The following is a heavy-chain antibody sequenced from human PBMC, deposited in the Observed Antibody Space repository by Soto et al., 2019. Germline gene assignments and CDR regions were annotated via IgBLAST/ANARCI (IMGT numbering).Heavy chain of an antibody. CDR2: ISGDGNDK. D-gene: IGHD1-26*01. CDR3: VQGASTAHQPLDS. Sequence: QVQLVESGGGVVQPGRSLRLSCAASGFLFGNFGMHRVRRAPGEGLEWVATISGDGNDKYYPDSMKGRFTISRDNFNNTLYLQLNSLRPEDTAVYHCVQGASTAHQPLDSWGQGVLVTVSS. CDR1: GFLFGNFG. V-gene: IGHV3-30*03. J-gene: IGHJ4*02.